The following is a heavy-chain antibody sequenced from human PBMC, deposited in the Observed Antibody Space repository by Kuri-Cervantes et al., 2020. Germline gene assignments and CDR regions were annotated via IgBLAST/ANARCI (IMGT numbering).Heavy chain of an antibody. Sequence: SETLSLTCTVSGGSISSGGYYWSWIRQHPGKVLEWIGYIDYSGSTYYNPSLKSRVTISVDTSKNQFSLKLSSVTAADTAVYYCARERSYDYIWGSYRRCNFDYWGQGTLVTVSS. CDR2: IDYSGST. CDR1: GGSISSGGYY. CDR3: ARERSYDYIWGSYRRCNFDY. J-gene: IGHJ4*02. D-gene: IGHD3-16*02. V-gene: IGHV4-31*03.